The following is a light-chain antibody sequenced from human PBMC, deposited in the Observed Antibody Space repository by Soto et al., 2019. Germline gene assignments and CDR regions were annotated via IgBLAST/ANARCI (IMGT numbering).Light chain of an antibody. J-gene: IGLJ1*01. Sequence: QSALTQPASVSGSPGQSITISCTGTSSDVGGYNYVSWYQQHPGKAPKLMIYEVSNRPSGVSNRFSGSKSGNTASLTISGLQAEDEADYYCSSYTSSSTPYVFGTGTKLT. CDR3: SSYTSSSTPYV. V-gene: IGLV2-14*01. CDR1: SSDVGGYNY. CDR2: EVS.